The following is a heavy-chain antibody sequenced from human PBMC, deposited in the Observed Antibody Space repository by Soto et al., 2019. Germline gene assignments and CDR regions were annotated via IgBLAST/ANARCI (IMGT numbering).Heavy chain of an antibody. Sequence: QVQLVESGGGVVQPGRSLRLSCAASGFTFSSYGMHWVRQAPGKGLEWVAVIWYDGSNKYYADSVKGRFTISRDNSKNTLYLQMNSLGAEDTAVYYWARDGVLEGREQWAHQDYWGQGTLVTVSS. V-gene: IGHV3-33*01. J-gene: IGHJ4*02. CDR3: ARDGVLEGREQWAHQDY. D-gene: IGHD6-19*01. CDR1: GFTFSSYG. CDR2: IWYDGSNK.